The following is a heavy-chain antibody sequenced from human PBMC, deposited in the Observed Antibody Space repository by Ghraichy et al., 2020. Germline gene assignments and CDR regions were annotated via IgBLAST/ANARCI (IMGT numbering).Heavy chain of an antibody. CDR2: INHSGST. CDR3: ARGRSRAAAGKRTRWFDP. Sequence: SETLSLTCAVYGGSFSGYYWSWIRQPPGKGLEWIGEINHSGSTNYNPSLKSRVTISVDTSKNQFSLKLSSVTAADTAVYYCARGRSRAAAGKRTRWFDPWGQGTLVTVSS. V-gene: IGHV4-34*01. J-gene: IGHJ5*02. CDR1: GGSFSGYY. D-gene: IGHD6-13*01.